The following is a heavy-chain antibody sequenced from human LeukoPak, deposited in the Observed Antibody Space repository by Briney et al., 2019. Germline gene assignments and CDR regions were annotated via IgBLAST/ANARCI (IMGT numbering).Heavy chain of an antibody. Sequence: SVKVSCKASGGTFSSYAISWVREAPGQGLEWMGRIIPIFGTANYAQKFQGRVTITTDESTSTAYMELSSLRSEDTAVYYCAREVTPFDAFDIWGQGTMVTVSS. CDR2: IIPIFGTA. CDR3: AREVTPFDAFDI. V-gene: IGHV1-69*05. J-gene: IGHJ3*02. D-gene: IGHD2-21*02. CDR1: GGTFSSYA.